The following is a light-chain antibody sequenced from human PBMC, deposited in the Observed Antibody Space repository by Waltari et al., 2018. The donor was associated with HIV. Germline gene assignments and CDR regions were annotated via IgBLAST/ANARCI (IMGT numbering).Light chain of an antibody. CDR1: QSVSSEY. CDR2: GAS. V-gene: IGKV3-20*01. J-gene: IGKJ2*03. Sequence: DIVLTQSPGTLSLSPGERATLSCRASQSVSSEYFAWYQQRPGQPPRLLIYGASIRAFGIPDRFSGSRAGTDVTLTISRLEPEDVAVYYWQQFGTSPLYSFGQGTRLEVK. CDR3: QQFGTSPLYS.